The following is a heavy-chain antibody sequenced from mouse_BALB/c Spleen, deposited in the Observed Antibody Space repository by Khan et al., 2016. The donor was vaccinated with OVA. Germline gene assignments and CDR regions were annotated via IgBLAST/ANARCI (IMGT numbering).Heavy chain of an antibody. D-gene: IGHD2-14*01. CDR1: GFTFTAYY. CDR2: IRNNANGYTS. Sequence: EVELVESGGGLVQPGGSLRLSCATSGFTFTAYYMSWVRQPPGKALEWLGFIRNNANGYTSAYSASVKVRFSISRDNSQSILYLQMNTLRAEDSATYYCTRDRGKDYGYAAYWGQGTLVTVSA. CDR3: TRDRGKDYGYAAY. J-gene: IGHJ3*01. V-gene: IGHV7-3*02.